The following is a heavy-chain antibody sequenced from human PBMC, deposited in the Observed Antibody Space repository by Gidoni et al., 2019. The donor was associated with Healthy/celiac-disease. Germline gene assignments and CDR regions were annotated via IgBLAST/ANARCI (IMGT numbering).Heavy chain of an antibody. CDR3: ARDPGFFGNYGMDV. V-gene: IGHV4-59*01. CDR1: GGSLSSYY. CDR2: IYYSGST. D-gene: IGHD3-10*01. Sequence: QVQLQESGPGRVKPSETLSLTRTVSGGSLSSYYWSWIRQPPGKGLEWIGYIYYSGSTNYNPSLKSRVTISVDTSKNQFSLKLSSVTAADTAVYYCARDPGFFGNYGMDVWGQGTTVTVSS. J-gene: IGHJ6*02.